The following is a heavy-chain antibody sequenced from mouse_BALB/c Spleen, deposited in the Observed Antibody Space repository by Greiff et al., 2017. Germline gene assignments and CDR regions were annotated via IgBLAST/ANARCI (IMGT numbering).Heavy chain of an antibody. CDR3: ASHYYGYDYAMDY. V-gene: IGHV2-2*02. CDR2: IWSGGST. Sequence: QVQLKQSGPGLVQPSQSLSITCTVSGFSLTSYGVHWVRQSPGKGLEWLGVIWSGGSTDYNAAFISRLSISKDNSKSQVFFKMNSLQANDTAIYYCASHYYGYDYAMDYWGQGTSVTVSS. J-gene: IGHJ4*01. D-gene: IGHD1-2*01. CDR1: GFSLTSYG.